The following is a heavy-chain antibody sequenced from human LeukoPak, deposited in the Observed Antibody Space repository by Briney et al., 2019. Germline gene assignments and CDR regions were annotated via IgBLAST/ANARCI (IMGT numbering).Heavy chain of an antibody. D-gene: IGHD6-19*01. CDR1: GFTFSTYS. CDR2: ISSSSSYI. V-gene: IGHV3-21*01. Sequence: PGGSLRLSCAASGFTFSTYSMNWVRQAPGKGLEWVSSISSSSSYIYYADSVKGRFTISRDNAKNSLYLQMNSLRAEDTAVYYCATETSSQWLVWADWGQGTLVTVSS. CDR3: ATETSSQWLVWAD. J-gene: IGHJ4*02.